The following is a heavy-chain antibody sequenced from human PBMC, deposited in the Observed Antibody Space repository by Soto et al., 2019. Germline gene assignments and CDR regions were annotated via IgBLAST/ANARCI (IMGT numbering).Heavy chain of an antibody. CDR2: ISAYNHNT. V-gene: IGHV1-18*01. J-gene: IGHJ6*02. CDR3: GRGRFVMDV. Sequence: QVQLVQSGAEVKKPGAAVKVSCKASGYTFSSHGLSWVRQAPGQGLEWMGWISAYNHNTNYAQKFQGRATMTTDTSTSTAYMELRSRRSDDRAVYYCGRGRFVMDVWGQGTTVAVSS. CDR1: GYTFSSHG. D-gene: IGHD3-16*01.